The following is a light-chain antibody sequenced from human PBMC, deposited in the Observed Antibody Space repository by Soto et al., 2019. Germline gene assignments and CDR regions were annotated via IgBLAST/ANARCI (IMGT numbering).Light chain of an antibody. CDR2: EGI. V-gene: IGLV2-23*01. CDR3: CSYVGATTYV. Sequence: QSVLTQPASVSGSPGQSITISCTGTSNTIGGYNVVSWYQRRPGTAPKVIIYEGIKRPSGVSNRFSGSISGSTASLTISGLQAEDEADYYCCSYVGATTYVFGTGTKVTVL. J-gene: IGLJ1*01. CDR1: SNTIGGYNV.